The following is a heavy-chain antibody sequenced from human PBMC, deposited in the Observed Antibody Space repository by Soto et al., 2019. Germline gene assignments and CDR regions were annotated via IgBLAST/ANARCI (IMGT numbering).Heavy chain of an antibody. Sequence: EVQLVESGGGLVQPGGSLRLSCAASGFTFSSYWMSWVRQAPGKGLEWVANIKQDGSEKYYVDSVKGRFTISRDNAKNSLYLQMNSLRDEDTAVYYCAREEADSSADLIDPWGQGTLVTVSS. D-gene: IGHD6-19*01. J-gene: IGHJ5*02. V-gene: IGHV3-7*01. CDR3: AREEADSSADLIDP. CDR2: IKQDGSEK. CDR1: GFTFSSYW.